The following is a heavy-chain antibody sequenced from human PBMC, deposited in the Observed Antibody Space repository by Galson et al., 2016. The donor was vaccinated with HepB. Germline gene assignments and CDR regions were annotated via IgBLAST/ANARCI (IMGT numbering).Heavy chain of an antibody. J-gene: IGHJ4*02. V-gene: IGHV3-23*01. Sequence: SLRLSCAASGFAFSSYAMSWVRQAPGKGLEWVSAISGSGGTTYHADSVKGRFIISRDNSKNTLYLHMNSLRAEDTAVYHCAKDRSIVVVIAGYFDYWGQGTLVTVSS. CDR1: GFAFSSYA. CDR2: ISGSGGTT. D-gene: IGHD2-15*01. CDR3: AKDRSIVVVIAGYFDY.